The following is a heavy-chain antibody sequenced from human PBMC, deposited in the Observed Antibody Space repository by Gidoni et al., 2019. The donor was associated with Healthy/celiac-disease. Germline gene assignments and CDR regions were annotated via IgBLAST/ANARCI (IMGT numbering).Heavy chain of an antibody. D-gene: IGHD6-25*01. CDR3: AEDPSSGGHY. J-gene: IGHJ4*02. CDR2: IRGSGCST. Sequence: EVQLLASGGCLVQPGGSLRLSCAASGFPCSSYAMSWVRQDPGKGLEWVSAIRGSGCSTYHADSVKGRFTISRDNSKNTLYLQMNSLRAEDTAVYYCAEDPSSGGHYWGQGTLVTVSS. CDR1: GFPCSSYA. V-gene: IGHV3-23*01.